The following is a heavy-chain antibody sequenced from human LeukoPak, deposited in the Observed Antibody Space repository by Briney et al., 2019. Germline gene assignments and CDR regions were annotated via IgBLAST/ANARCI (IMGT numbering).Heavy chain of an antibody. CDR3: AKFNGHPTTNYYMDV. CDR1: GFSLSSFA. Sequence: GGSLRLSCAASGFSLSSFAMTWVRQAPGKGLEWVSGIIDTGGATYYADSVKGRFTISRDNSKNTLFLQMNSLRAEDTAVYYCAKFNGHPTTNYYMDVWGEGTTVTVSS. CDR2: IIDTGGAT. V-gene: IGHV3-23*01. J-gene: IGHJ6*04. D-gene: IGHD3-10*01.